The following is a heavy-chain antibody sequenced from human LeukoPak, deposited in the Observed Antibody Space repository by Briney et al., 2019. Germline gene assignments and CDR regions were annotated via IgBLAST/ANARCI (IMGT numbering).Heavy chain of an antibody. CDR1: GGTFSSYA. J-gene: IGHJ3*02. Sequence: SVKVSCKASGGTFSSYAISWVRQALGQGLEWMGGIIPIFGTANYAQKFQGRVTITADESTSTAYMELSSLRSEGTAVYYCARDSKRGYSGYDSAFDIWGQGTMVTVSS. D-gene: IGHD5-12*01. CDR2: IIPIFGTA. V-gene: IGHV1-69*01. CDR3: ARDSKRGYSGYDSAFDI.